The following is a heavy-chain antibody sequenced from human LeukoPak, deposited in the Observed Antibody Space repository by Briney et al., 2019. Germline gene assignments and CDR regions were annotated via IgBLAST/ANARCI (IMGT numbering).Heavy chain of an antibody. CDR3: ARDPLPTYYYGSGSFLFDY. V-gene: IGHV1-2*02. CDR1: GYTFTGYY. J-gene: IGHJ4*02. D-gene: IGHD3-10*01. CDR2: INPNSGGT. Sequence: ASVTVSCTASGYTFTGYYMHWVRQAPGQGLEWMGWINPNSGGTNYAQKFQGRVTMTRDTSISTAYMELSRLRSDDTAVYYCARDPLPTYYYGSGSFLFDYWGQGTLVTVSS.